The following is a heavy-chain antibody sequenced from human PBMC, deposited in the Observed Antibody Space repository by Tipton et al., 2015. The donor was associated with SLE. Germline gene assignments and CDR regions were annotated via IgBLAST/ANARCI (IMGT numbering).Heavy chain of an antibody. J-gene: IGHJ3*02. CDR2: IYYSGST. Sequence: LRLSCTVSGGSISSHYWSWIRQPPGKGLEWIGYIYYSGSTNYNPSLKSRVTISVDTSKNQFSLKLSSVTAADTAVYYCASGSWYDYIWGSYRADAFDIWGQGTMVTVSS. CDR3: ASGSWYDYIWGSYRADAFDI. D-gene: IGHD3-16*02. CDR1: GGSISSHY. V-gene: IGHV4-59*11.